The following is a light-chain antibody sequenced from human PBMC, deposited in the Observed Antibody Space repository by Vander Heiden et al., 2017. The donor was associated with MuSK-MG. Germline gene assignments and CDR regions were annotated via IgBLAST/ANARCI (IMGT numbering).Light chain of an antibody. CDR3: QQVNSYTIT. Sequence: AIQLTQSPSSLSASVGDRVTITCRASQGISSALAWYQQKPGKAPKFLIHDASSLESGVPSRFSGSGSGTDFTLTISSLQPEDFATYYCQQVNSYTITFGHWTKVDIK. CDR2: DAS. CDR1: QGISSA. V-gene: IGKV1-13*02. J-gene: IGKJ3*01.